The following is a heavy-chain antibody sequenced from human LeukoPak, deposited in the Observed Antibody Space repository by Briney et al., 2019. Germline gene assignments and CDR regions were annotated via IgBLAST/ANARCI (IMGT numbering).Heavy chain of an antibody. D-gene: IGHD6-25*01. Sequence: SDTLSLTCTLSGRSISSGSDYWSWIRRPAGKGLGWIGRIYTSGRTNYNPSLKSRDTISVDTSKDQFSLKLGSVAAAETAVYYWGRVPAAGTRAFDIWGQGTMVTVSS. J-gene: IGHJ3*02. CDR1: GRSISSGSDY. V-gene: IGHV4-61*02. CDR3: GRVPAAGTRAFDI. CDR2: IYTSGRT.